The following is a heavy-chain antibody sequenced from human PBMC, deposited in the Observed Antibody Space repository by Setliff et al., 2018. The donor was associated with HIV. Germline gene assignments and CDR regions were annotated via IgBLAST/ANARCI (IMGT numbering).Heavy chain of an antibody. CDR3: ARGALLAVFDFDH. D-gene: IGHD3-10*01. Sequence: GASVKVSCKASGYTFTDYYMHWVKQAPGKGPEWMGRVDPEDGETIYAEKLLGRITITRDTSANTAYMELSSLRSDDTAIYFCARGALLAVFDFDHWGHGTLVTVSS. V-gene: IGHV1-69-2*01. CDR1: GYTFTDYY. CDR2: VDPEDGET. J-gene: IGHJ4*01.